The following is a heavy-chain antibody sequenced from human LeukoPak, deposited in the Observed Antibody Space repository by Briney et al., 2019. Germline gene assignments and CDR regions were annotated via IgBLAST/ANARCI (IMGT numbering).Heavy chain of an antibody. CDR1: GGSFSGYY. Sequence: SETLSLTCAVYGGSFSGYYWSWIRQPPGKGLEWIGEINHNGSTNYNPSLKSRVTISVDTSKNQFSLKLSSVTAADTAVYYCARGRGGTFPYFYYYYYYYMDVWGKGTTVTVSS. D-gene: IGHD1-1*01. J-gene: IGHJ6*03. V-gene: IGHV4-34*01. CDR2: INHNGST. CDR3: ARGRGGTFPYFYYYYYYYMDV.